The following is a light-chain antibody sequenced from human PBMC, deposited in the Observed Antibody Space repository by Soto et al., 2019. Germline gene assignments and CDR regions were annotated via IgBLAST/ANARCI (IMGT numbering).Light chain of an antibody. CDR3: HQTYTTLGT. V-gene: IGKV1-39*01. J-gene: IGKJ1*01. CDR1: QSFNNF. CDR2: ASS. Sequence: DIQMTQSPSSLSASVGDRVTITCRASQSFNNFVNWYQQRPGKAPELLIYASSTLHIGVPSRFSGSGSGTHFTLTISSLQPEDLGTYDCHQTYTTLGTFGQGTKVEL.